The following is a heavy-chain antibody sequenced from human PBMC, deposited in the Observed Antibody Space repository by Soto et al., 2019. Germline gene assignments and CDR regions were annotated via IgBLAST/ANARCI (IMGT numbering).Heavy chain of an antibody. J-gene: IGHJ3*02. CDR3: ARIRGGWPLGAFDI. CDR1: GYTFTSYD. V-gene: IGHV1-8*01. D-gene: IGHD3-10*01. Sequence: ASVKVSCKASGYTFTSYDINWVRQATRQGLEWMGWMNPNSGNTGYAQKFQGRVTMNRNTSISKAYMELRRMRSEETAVNYCARIRGGWPLGAFDIWGQGTMVTVSS. CDR2: MNPNSGNT.